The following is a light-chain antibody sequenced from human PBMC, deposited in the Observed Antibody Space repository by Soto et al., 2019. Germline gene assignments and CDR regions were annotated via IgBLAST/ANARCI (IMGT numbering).Light chain of an antibody. J-gene: IGKJ4*01. CDR2: AAS. Sequence: EIVLTQSPATLSLSPGERATLSCRTSQSVISNLAWYQKKPGQAPMLLFYAASNRATGIPARCSGGGSGTDITLTISSLEPEDFVVYYCQQRSNWILTFGGGTKVDIK. CDR1: QSVISN. CDR3: QQRSNWILT. V-gene: IGKV3-11*01.